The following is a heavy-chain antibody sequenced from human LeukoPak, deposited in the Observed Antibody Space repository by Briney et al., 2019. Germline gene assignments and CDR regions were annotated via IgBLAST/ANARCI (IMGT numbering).Heavy chain of an antibody. Sequence: GGSLRLSCAASGFTFSSYSMNWVRQAPGNGLEWVSSISSSSSYIYYADSVKGRLTISRDNAKNSLYLQMNSLRDEDTAVYYCARAYVSLFDYWGQGTLVTVSS. J-gene: IGHJ4*02. V-gene: IGHV3-21*01. CDR1: GFTFSSYS. CDR2: ISSSSSYI. D-gene: IGHD3-16*01. CDR3: ARAYVSLFDY.